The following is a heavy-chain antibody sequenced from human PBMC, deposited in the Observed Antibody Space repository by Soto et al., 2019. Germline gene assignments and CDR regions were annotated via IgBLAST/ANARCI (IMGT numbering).Heavy chain of an antibody. CDR2: ISYDGSNV. V-gene: IGHV3-30-3*01. D-gene: IGHD2-21*02. CDR3: AAHLYCGNDCYQAAFDT. Sequence: QEQLVESGGGVVQPGRPLRLTCAGSGFTFSLFAMHWVRQAPGKGLEWVTVISYDGSNVYYADSVMGRFTISRDNSKNAVYLQMNNLRAEDTAVYYCAAHLYCGNDCYQAAFDTWGHGTLVTVSS. J-gene: IGHJ3*02. CDR1: GFTFSLFA.